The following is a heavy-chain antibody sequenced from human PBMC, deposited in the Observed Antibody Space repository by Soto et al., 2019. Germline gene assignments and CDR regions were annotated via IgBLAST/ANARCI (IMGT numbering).Heavy chain of an antibody. J-gene: IGHJ6*02. CDR2: IYYSGST. CDR1: GGSISSSSYY. V-gene: IGHV4-39*01. Sequence: PSETLSLTCTVSGGSISSSSYYWGWIRQPPGKGLEWIGSIYYSGSTYYNPSLKSRVTISVDTSKNQFSLKLSSVTAADTAVYYCGLRYYYYGMDVWGQGTTVTVSS. CDR3: GLRYYYYGMDV.